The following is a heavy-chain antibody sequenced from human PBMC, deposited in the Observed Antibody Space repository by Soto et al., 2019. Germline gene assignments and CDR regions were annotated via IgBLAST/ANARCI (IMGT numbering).Heavy chain of an antibody. V-gene: IGHV4-31*03. CDR2: IYYSGST. Sequence: TSETLSLTCTVSGGSISSGGYYWSWIRQHPGKGLEWIGYIYYSGSTYYNPSLKSRVTISVDTSKNQFSLKLSSVTAADTAVYYCARGPHDYGGIDYWGQGTLVTVSS. J-gene: IGHJ4*02. CDR3: ARGPHDYGGIDY. CDR1: GGSISSGGYY. D-gene: IGHD4-17*01.